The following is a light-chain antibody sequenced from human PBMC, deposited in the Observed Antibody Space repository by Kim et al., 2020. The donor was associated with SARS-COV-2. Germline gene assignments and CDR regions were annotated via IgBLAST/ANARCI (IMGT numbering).Light chain of an antibody. Sequence: ASVGDRVTITCRASQDIRNDLGWYQQNPGRAPQRLIYGASSLQSGVPSSFSGSGSGTEFTLTISSLQPEDFVTYFCLQHNTYPITFGQGTRLEIK. V-gene: IGKV1-17*01. J-gene: IGKJ5*01. CDR2: GAS. CDR3: LQHNTYPIT. CDR1: QDIRND.